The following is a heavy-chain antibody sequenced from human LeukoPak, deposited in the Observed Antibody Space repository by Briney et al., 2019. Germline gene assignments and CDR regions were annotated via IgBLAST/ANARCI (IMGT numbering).Heavy chain of an antibody. CDR3: ARDALGARGIGGGLDF. J-gene: IGHJ3*01. CDR2: ISSSGRAI. D-gene: IGHD2-15*01. CDR1: EFTFSSYE. Sequence: PGGSLRLSCEASEFTFSSYEMNWVRQAPGKGLEWVSSISSSGRAIYYADSVKGRFTISRDNAKNSLYLQMNSLRAEDTAVYYCARDALGARGIGGGLDFWGQGTMVIVSS. V-gene: IGHV3-48*03.